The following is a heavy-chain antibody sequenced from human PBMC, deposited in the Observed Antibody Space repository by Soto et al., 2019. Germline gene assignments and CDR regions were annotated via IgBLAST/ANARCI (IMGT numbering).Heavy chain of an antibody. D-gene: IGHD5-12*01. Sequence: QITLKESGPTLVKPTQTLTLTCTFSGFSLTTSGVGVGWIRQPPGKALEWFALIYWNDDKRYSPSLKSRLTITKDTSKNQVILTMTNMDPVDTATYYCARQVVATVEIYFDYWGQGTLVTVSS. V-gene: IGHV2-5*01. J-gene: IGHJ4*02. CDR1: GFSLTTSGVG. CDR3: ARQVVATVEIYFDY. CDR2: IYWNDDK.